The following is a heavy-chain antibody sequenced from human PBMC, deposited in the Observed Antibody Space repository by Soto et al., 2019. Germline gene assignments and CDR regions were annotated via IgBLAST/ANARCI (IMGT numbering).Heavy chain of an antibody. J-gene: IGHJ4*02. CDR1: GFTFSSYA. CDR2: ISGSGGST. V-gene: IGHV3-23*01. Sequence: GGSLRLSCAASGFTFSSYAMSWVRQASGKGLEWVSAISGSGGSTYYADSVKGRFTISRDNSKNTLYLQMNSLRAEDTAVYYCAKAEVRITIFGLVPPGYWGQGTLVTVSS. D-gene: IGHD3-3*01. CDR3: AKAEVRITIFGLVPPGY.